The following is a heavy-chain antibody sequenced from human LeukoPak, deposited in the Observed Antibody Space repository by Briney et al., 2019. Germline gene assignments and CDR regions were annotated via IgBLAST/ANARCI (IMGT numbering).Heavy chain of an antibody. D-gene: IGHD6-13*01. CDR2: ISGSGGST. V-gene: IGHV3-23*01. J-gene: IGHJ3*02. Sequence: GGSLRLSCAASGFTFSSYAMSWVRQAPGKGLEWVSAISGSGGSTYYADSVKGRFTISRDNSKNTLNLQMNSLRAEDTAVYYCARSSSWYRLNAFDMWGQGTMVTVSS. CDR3: ARSSSWYRLNAFDM. CDR1: GFTFSSYA.